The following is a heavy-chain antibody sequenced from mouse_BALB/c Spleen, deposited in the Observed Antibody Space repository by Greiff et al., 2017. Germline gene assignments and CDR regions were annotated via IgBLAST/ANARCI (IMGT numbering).Heavy chain of an antibody. CDR2: IYPGNVNT. Sequence: VQLQQSGPELVKPGASVRISCKASGYTFTSYYIHWVKQRPGQGLEWIGWIYPGNVNTKYNEKFKGKATLTADKSSSTAYMQLSSLTSEDSAVYFCARYGNYFDVWGAGTTVTVSS. CDR3: ARYGNYFDV. D-gene: IGHD2-1*01. CDR1: GYTFTSYY. J-gene: IGHJ1*01. V-gene: IGHV1S56*01.